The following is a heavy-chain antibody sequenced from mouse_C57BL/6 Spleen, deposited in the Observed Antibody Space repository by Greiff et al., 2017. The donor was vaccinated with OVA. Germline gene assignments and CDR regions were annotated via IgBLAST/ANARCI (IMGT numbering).Heavy chain of an antibody. Sequence: EVMLVESGGDLVKPGGSLKLSCAASGFTFSSYGMSWVRQTPDKRLEWVATISSGGSYTYYPDSVKGRFTISRDNAKNTLYLQMSSLKSEDTAMYYCARPSYDYDGKEFAYWGQGTLVTVSA. CDR3: ARPSYDYDGKEFAY. CDR2: ISSGGSYT. CDR1: GFTFSSYG. V-gene: IGHV5-6*01. J-gene: IGHJ3*01. D-gene: IGHD2-4*01.